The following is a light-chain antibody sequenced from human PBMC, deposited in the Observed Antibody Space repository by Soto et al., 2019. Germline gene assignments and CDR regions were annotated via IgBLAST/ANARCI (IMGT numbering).Light chain of an antibody. V-gene: IGKV1-5*01. CDR2: DAS. CDR3: QQYNSYWT. J-gene: IGKJ1*01. CDR1: QDIFNY. Sequence: IQMTQSPSSVSASVGDRVTITCRASQDIFNYLAWYQQKPGKAPKLLIYDASSLESGVPSRFSGSGSGTEFTLTISSLQPDDFATYYCQQYNSYWTFGQGTKVDIK.